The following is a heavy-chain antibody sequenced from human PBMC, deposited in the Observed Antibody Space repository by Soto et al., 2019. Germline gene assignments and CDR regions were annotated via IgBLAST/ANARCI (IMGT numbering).Heavy chain of an antibody. CDR2: IIPISETT. CDR3: ARSQGSSTSLEIYYYYCYGMDV. CDR1: GGTFSSYA. J-gene: IGHJ6*02. Sequence: QVQLVQSGAEVKKPGSSVKVSCKASGGTFSSYAISWVRQAPGQGLEWMGGIIPISETTNYAQKFQGRVTITADEFKSIVYMELSSRRSEDTAVYYCARSQGSSTSLEIYYYYCYGMDVWGQGTTVTVSS. V-gene: IGHV1-69*01. D-gene: IGHD2-2*01.